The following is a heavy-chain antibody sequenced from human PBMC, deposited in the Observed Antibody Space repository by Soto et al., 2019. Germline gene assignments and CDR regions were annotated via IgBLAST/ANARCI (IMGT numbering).Heavy chain of an antibody. CDR1: GFAFNNYA. Sequence: EVQLLESGGGLVQPGGSLRLSCVASGFAFNNYAMSWVRHAPGKGLEWVSEISGSGGGTYYADSVKGRFSISRDNSQNTLYLQMNSLRAEDTAVYYCAKDIYYDTSGPDYWGQGTLVTVSS. D-gene: IGHD3-22*01. CDR3: AKDIYYDTSGPDY. CDR2: ISGSGGGT. J-gene: IGHJ4*02. V-gene: IGHV3-23*01.